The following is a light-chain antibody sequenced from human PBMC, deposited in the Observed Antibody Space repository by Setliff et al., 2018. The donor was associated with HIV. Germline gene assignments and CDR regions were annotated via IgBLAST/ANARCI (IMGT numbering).Light chain of an antibody. Sequence: QSVLTQPASVSGSPGQSITISCTGTTSDVGGYNYVSWYQQHPGNAPKLIIYEVRNRPSGVPNRFSGSKSGNTASLTISGLQAEDEADYYCSSYAITNTLPFGSGTKGTVL. CDR1: TSDVGGYNY. CDR2: EVR. CDR3: SSYAITNTLP. J-gene: IGLJ1*01. V-gene: IGLV2-14*01.